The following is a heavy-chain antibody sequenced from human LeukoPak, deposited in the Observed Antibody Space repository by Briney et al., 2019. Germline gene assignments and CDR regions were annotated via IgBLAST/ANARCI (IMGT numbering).Heavy chain of an antibody. CDR2: ISAYNGNT. CDR3: ARDHMVRGPSYYYYGMDV. CDR1: GYTFTSYG. D-gene: IGHD3-10*01. Sequence: ASVKVSCKASGYTFTSYGISWVRQAPGQGLKWMGWISAYNGNTNYAQKLQGRVTMTTDTSTSTAYMELRSLRSDDTAVYYCARDHMVRGPSYYYYGMDVWGQGTTVTVSS. J-gene: IGHJ6*02. V-gene: IGHV1-18*01.